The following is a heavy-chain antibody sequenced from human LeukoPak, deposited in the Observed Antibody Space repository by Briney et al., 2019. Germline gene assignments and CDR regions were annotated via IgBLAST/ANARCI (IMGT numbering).Heavy chain of an antibody. D-gene: IGHD3-3*01. CDR2: ISSASEK. CDR3: VRDLELSAVYYFDS. J-gene: IGHJ4*02. Sequence: PGRSLRLSCEASGFTFSIFPMHWVRQAPGKGLEWVALISSASEKYYADSVKGRFTISRDNSKNMLYLQMNSLRADDTAVYYCVRDLELSAVYYFDSWGQGTLVIVSS. CDR1: GFTFSIFP. V-gene: IGHV3-30*04.